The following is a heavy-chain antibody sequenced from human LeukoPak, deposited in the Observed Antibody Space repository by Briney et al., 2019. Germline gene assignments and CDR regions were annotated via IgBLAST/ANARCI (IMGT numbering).Heavy chain of an antibody. CDR3: SRPVDLLTGVDY. J-gene: IGHJ4*02. CDR2: MNPHTGHT. D-gene: IGHD3-9*01. Sequence: ASVKVSCKASGYTFTSSDINWVRQATGQGLEWLGWMNPHTGHTVYAQNFQGRVTMTRNTSISTAYMELSSLRSEDTAVYYCSRPVDLLTGVDYWGPGTLVTVSS. CDR1: GYTFTSSD. V-gene: IGHV1-8*01.